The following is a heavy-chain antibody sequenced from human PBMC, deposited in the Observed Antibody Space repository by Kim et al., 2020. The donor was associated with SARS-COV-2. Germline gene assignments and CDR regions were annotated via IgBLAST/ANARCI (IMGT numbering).Heavy chain of an antibody. Sequence: KGRFTISRDNSKNTLYLQMNSLRAEDTAVYYCAKVSITMIVVVITTSFDYWGQGTLVTVSS. CDR3: AKVSITMIVVVITTSFDY. D-gene: IGHD3-22*01. J-gene: IGHJ4*02. V-gene: IGHV3-23*01.